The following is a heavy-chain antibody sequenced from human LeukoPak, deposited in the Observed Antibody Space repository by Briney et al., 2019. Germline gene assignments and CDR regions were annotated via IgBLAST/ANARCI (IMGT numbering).Heavy chain of an antibody. J-gene: IGHJ4*02. D-gene: IGHD3-10*01. CDR2: INPNSGGT. Sequence: ASVKVSCKASGYTFTGYYMHWVRQAPGQGLDWMGWINPNSGGTNYAQKFQGRVTMTRDTSISTAYMELSRLRSDDTAVYYCARGGHITMVRGVIIYFDYWGQGTLVTVSS. V-gene: IGHV1-2*02. CDR1: GYTFTGYY. CDR3: ARGGHITMVRGVIIYFDY.